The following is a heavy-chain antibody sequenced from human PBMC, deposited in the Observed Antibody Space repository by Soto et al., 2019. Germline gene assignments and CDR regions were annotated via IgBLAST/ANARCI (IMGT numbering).Heavy chain of an antibody. CDR3: ARGRWTCDY. Sequence: QVQLQQWGAGLLKPSETLSLTCAVYGGSFSGYYWSWIRQPPGKGLEWIGEINHSGSTNYNPSVSSRVTISVDTSKNQFSLKLRSVTAPDTAVYYCARGRWTCDYWCQGTMVTVSS. D-gene: IGHD2-15*01. V-gene: IGHV4-34*01. J-gene: IGHJ4*02. CDR1: GGSFSGYY. CDR2: INHSGST.